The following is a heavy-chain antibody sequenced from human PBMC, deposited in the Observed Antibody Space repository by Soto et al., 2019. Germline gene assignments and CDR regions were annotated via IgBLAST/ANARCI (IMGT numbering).Heavy chain of an antibody. CDR2: IYNTGSS. J-gene: IGHJ4*02. V-gene: IGHV4-31*03. CDR1: GVSITRGGYY. Sequence: SETLSLTCTVSGVSITRGGYYWSRIRQLPGKGLEWIGYIYNTGSSSYNPSLKSRLMISLDTSKTQFSLKLTAVTAADTAIYYCASQLGHCTGGSCRGAFDYWGQGALVTVSS. D-gene: IGHD2-8*02. CDR3: ASQLGHCTGGSCRGAFDY.